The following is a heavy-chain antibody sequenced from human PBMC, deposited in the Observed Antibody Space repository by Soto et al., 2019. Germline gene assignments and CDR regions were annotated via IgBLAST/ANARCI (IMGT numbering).Heavy chain of an antibody. J-gene: IGHJ5*02. D-gene: IGHD3-22*01. CDR3: ARDGIDYYDSSGPIKRRKTNWFDP. Sequence: QVQLVQSGAEVKKPGSSVKVSCKASGGTFSSYAISWVRQAPGQGLEWMGGIIPIFGTANYAQKFQGRVTITADESTSTAYMELSSLRSEDTAVYYCARDGIDYYDSSGPIKRRKTNWFDPWGQGTLVTVSS. CDR1: GGTFSSYA. CDR2: IIPIFGTA. V-gene: IGHV1-69*01.